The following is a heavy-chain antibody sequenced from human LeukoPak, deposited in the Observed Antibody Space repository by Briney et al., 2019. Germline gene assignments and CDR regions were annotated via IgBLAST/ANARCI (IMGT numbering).Heavy chain of an antibody. CDR2: INHSGST. D-gene: IGHD3-3*01. CDR3: ARGHRITIFGVVIIRLGMDV. V-gene: IGHV4-39*07. Sequence: SETLSLTCTVSGGSISSGSYYWSWIRQPPGKGLEWIGEINHSGSTNYNPSLKSRVTISVDTSKNQFSLKLSSVTAADTAVYYCARGHRITIFGVVIIRLGMDVWGKGTTVTVSS. J-gene: IGHJ6*04. CDR1: GGSISSGSYY.